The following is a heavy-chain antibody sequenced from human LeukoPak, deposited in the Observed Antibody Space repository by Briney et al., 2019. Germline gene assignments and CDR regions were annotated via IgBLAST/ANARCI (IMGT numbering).Heavy chain of an antibody. V-gene: IGHV3-23*01. Sequence: GGSLRLSCAAAGFTFSSYAMSWVRQAPGKGLEWVSNISGSGGSTYNADSVKGRFTISRDNSKNTLYLQMNSLRVEDTAIYYCAKEPGSSLRGYFDYWGQGTLVTVSS. CDR3: AKEPGSSLRGYFDY. D-gene: IGHD2-2*01. CDR1: GFTFSSYA. J-gene: IGHJ4*02. CDR2: ISGSGGST.